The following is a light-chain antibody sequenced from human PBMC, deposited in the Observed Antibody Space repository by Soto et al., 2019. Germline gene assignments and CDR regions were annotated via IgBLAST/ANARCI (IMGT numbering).Light chain of an antibody. Sequence: IVKTQSPASLSASPGERFTLSFRSSQNIRSSLAWYQQRPGQAPRLLIYDASTRATGIPPRFSGGGSGTEFTVTISSLQSEDFAIYYCQQYDIWPPYTFGQGTKVDI. CDR3: QQYDIWPPYT. V-gene: IGKV3-15*01. J-gene: IGKJ2*01. CDR2: DAS. CDR1: QNIRSS.